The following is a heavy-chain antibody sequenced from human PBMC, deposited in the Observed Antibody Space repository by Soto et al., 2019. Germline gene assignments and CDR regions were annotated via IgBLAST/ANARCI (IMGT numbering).Heavy chain of an antibody. V-gene: IGHV4-59*01. CDR3: ARTYSIHPAEAIEI. D-gene: IGHD4-4*01. CDR1: GGSISSYY. CDR2: IYYSGST. J-gene: IGHJ6*04. Sequence: SETLSLTCTVSGGSISSYYWSWIRQPPGKGLEWIGCIYYSGSTNYNPSLKSRVTISVDTSKNQFSLKLSSVTAAYKAVYYCARTYSIHPAEAIEIWGKGTTVTVSS.